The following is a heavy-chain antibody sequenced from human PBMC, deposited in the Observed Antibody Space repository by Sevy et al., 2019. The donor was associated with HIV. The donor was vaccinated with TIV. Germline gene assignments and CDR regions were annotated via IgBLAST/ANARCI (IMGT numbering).Heavy chain of an antibody. V-gene: IGHV3-30*04. Sequence: GESLKISCASSGFTFSSYAMHWVRQGPGKGLEAVAVISYDAKVKFYADSVKGRFTISRDNSKNTLDLQMNSLRAEDTAVYYCARSVHADTSAYRPFDVWGQGTMVTVSS. CDR3: ARSVHADTSAYRPFDV. CDR1: GFTFSSYA. CDR2: ISYDAKVK. D-gene: IGHD3-16*01. J-gene: IGHJ3*01.